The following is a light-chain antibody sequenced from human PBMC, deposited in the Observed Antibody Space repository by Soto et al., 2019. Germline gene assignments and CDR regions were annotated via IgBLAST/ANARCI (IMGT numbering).Light chain of an antibody. Sequence: EIVLTQSPGTLSLSPGERATLSCRASQTISSNYLAWYQQKTGQAPRLLIYGVSRRATGIPDRFSGSGSGTDFTLTISRPEPEDFAVYYCQQYGSSPQTFGQGTKVEIK. CDR3: QQYGSSPQT. V-gene: IGKV3-20*01. CDR2: GVS. CDR1: QTISSNY. J-gene: IGKJ1*01.